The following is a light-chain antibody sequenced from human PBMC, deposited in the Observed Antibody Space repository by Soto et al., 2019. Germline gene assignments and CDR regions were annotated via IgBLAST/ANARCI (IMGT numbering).Light chain of an antibody. CDR2: KAS. J-gene: IGKJ1*01. CDR3: QHTRT. Sequence: DIQMSQSPSILSASVGDRVTITCRASQSIGSWVAWYQQKPGRAPNLLIHKASHLESGVPSRFSGSGSGTEFTLTISSLQPDDSGSYYCQHTRTFGQGTKVDIK. V-gene: IGKV1-5*03. CDR1: QSIGSW.